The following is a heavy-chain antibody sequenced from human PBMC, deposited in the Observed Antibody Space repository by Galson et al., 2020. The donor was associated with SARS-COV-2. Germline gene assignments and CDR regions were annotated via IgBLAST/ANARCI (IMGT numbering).Heavy chain of an antibody. V-gene: IGHV4-34*01. CDR1: GGSFSGYY. J-gene: IGHJ6*03. CDR3: AREVQTFCSGYYRNYYYYYMDV. CDR2: INHSGST. Sequence: SETLSLTCAVYGGSFSGYYWSWIRQPPGKGLEWIGEINHSGSTNYNPSLKSRVTISVDTSKNQFSLKLSSVTAADTAVYYCAREVQTFCSGYYRNYYYYYMDVWGKGTTVTVSS. D-gene: IGHD3-3*01.